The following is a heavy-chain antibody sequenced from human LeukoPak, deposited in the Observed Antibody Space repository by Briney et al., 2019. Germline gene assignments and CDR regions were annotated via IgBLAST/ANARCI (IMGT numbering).Heavy chain of an antibody. J-gene: IGHJ4*02. CDR3: ARDPCSSTSCYDY. CDR2: INPNSGGT. Sequence: ASVKVSCKASGYTFTGYYVHWVRQAPGQGLEWMGWINPNSGGTNYAQKFQGRVTMTRDTSIGTAYMDLSRLRSDDTAVYYYARDPCSSTSCYDYWGQGTLLTVSS. CDR1: GYTFTGYY. V-gene: IGHV1-2*02. D-gene: IGHD2-2*01.